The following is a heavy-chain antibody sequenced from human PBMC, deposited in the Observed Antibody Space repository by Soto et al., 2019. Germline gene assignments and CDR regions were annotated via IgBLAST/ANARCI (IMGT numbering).Heavy chain of an antibody. Sequence: GGSLRLSCAASGFTFTTYWMTWVRQAPGKGLEWVANIKQDGSEKFYVGSVRGRFTISRDNAKNSMYLQMNSLRAEDTAVYYCARRSSGRLATAWAPLDWWGQGTLVTVSS. CDR3: ARRSSGRLATAWAPLDW. J-gene: IGHJ4*02. CDR2: IKQDGSEK. CDR1: GFTFTTYW. V-gene: IGHV3-7*03. D-gene: IGHD2-15*01.